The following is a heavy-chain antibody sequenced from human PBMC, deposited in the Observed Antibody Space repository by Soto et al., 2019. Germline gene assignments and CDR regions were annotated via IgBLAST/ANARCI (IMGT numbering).Heavy chain of an antibody. CDR2: IYSGGST. D-gene: IGHD3-22*01. CDR3: ASGVEVYYDSSGYYDY. Sequence: GGSLRLSCSGSVFTFSSNYMSGVRQAPGKGLEWVSVIYSGGSTYYADSVKGLFTISRDNSKNTLYLQMNSLRAEDTAVYYCASGVEVYYDSSGYYDYWGQGTLVTAPQ. J-gene: IGHJ4*02. CDR1: VFTFSSNY. V-gene: IGHV3-53*01.